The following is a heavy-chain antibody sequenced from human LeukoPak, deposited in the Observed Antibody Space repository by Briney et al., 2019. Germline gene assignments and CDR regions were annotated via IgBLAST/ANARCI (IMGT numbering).Heavy chain of an antibody. CDR1: GFTFSSYE. CDR2: ISKSGSTM. D-gene: IGHD1-26*01. Sequence: GGSLRLSCAASGFTFSSYEMNWVRQAPGKGLEWVSYISKSGSTMYYADSVKGRFTISRDNAKNSLYLQMNSLRGEDTAVYYCARDNVGLGHLRLWGQGTMVTVSS. J-gene: IGHJ3*01. CDR3: ARDNVGLGHLRL. V-gene: IGHV3-48*03.